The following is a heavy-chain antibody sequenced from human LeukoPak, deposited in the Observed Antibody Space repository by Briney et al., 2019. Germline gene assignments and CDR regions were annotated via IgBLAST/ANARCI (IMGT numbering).Heavy chain of an antibody. CDR2: FDPEDGET. CDR3: ATDILDRQNY. CDR1: GYTFTSYY. Sequence: ASVKVSCKASGYTFTSYYMHWVRQAPGKGLEWMGGFDPEDGETIYAQKFQGRVTMTEDTSTDTAYMELSSLRSEDTAVYYCATDILDRQNYWGQGTLVTVSS. V-gene: IGHV1-24*01. J-gene: IGHJ4*02.